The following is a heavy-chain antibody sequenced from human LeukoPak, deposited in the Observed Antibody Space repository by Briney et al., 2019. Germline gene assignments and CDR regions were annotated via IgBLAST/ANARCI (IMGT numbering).Heavy chain of an antibody. CDR2: IYYSGST. CDR1: GFTVSSNY. Sequence: LRLSCAVSGFTVSSNYMSWIRQHPGKGLEWIGYIYYSGSTYYNPSLKSRVTISVDTSKNQFSLKLSSVTAADTALNYCARDKPDYGDLYWYFDLWGRGTLVTVSS. V-gene: IGHV4-31*02. CDR3: ARDKPDYGDLYWYFDL. J-gene: IGHJ2*01. D-gene: IGHD4-17*01.